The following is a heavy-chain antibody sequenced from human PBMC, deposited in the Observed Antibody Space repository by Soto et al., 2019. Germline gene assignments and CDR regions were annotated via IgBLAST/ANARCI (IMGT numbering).Heavy chain of an antibody. CDR1: GNTFNAYW. CDR2: IFPGDSDT. Sequence: EESLKISCKVSGNTFNAYWIGWVRQMPWKGLEWMGIIFPGDSDTIYSPSFQGQVTMSVDKSINTAYLQWRSLTASDTAIYFCARASIVVTAIPSAFDVWGQGTMVTVSS. CDR3: ARASIVVTAIPSAFDV. D-gene: IGHD2-21*02. J-gene: IGHJ3*01. V-gene: IGHV5-51*01.